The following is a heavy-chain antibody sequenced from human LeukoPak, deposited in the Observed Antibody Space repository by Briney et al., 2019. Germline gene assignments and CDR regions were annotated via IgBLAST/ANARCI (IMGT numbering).Heavy chain of an antibody. CDR1: GFTFNNYW. V-gene: IGHV3-7*01. Sequence: GGSLRLSCAASGFTFNNYWMTWFRQAPGKGLEWVANIKQDGTEIFYVDSVRDRFIISRDNAENSLYLQMNSLRVEDTAVYYCARTPDGADYWGQGTLVTVS. D-gene: IGHD3-10*01. CDR2: IKQDGTEI. CDR3: ARTPDGADY. J-gene: IGHJ4*02.